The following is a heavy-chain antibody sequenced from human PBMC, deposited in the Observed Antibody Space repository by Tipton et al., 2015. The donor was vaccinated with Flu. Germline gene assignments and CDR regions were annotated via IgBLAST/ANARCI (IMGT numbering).Heavy chain of an antibody. J-gene: IGHJ4*02. CDR3: ARGGATGEDYFDY. V-gene: IGHV4-31*03. D-gene: IGHD5-12*01. CDR2: IYYSGST. CDR1: GGSISSGGYY. Sequence: LRLSCTVSGGSISSGGYYWSWIRQHPGKGLEWVGYIYYSGSTYYNPSLKSRVTISVDTSKNQFSLKLSSVTAADTAVYYCARGGATGEDYFDYWGQGTLVTVSS.